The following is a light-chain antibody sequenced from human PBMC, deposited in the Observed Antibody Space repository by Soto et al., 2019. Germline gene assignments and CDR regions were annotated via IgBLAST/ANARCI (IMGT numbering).Light chain of an antibody. V-gene: IGKV4-1*01. CDR2: WAS. CDR3: QQYYSTST. CDR1: QRGFYRSNNKNH. J-gene: IGKJ4*01. Sequence: DIVMTQSPDALAVSLGERATISCKTSQRGFYRSNNKNHLAWYQQKSGQPPTLLIYWASTRESGVPERSSGRGCRTYIPLISSSLQDEDVAVYYCQQYYSTSTFGGGTKVEIK.